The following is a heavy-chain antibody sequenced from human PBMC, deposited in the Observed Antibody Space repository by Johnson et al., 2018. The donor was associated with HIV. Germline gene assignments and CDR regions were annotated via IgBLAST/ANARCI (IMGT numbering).Heavy chain of an antibody. V-gene: IGHV3-11*01. Sequence: QVQLVESGGGLVQPGGSLRLSCAASGFTFSDYYMSWIRQAPGKGLEWVSYISSSGNTMYYADSVKGRFTISRDNAKNSLYLQMNSLRTEDTALYYCAKDKGVVILRGDAFDIWGQGTMVTVSS. CDR3: AKDKGVVILRGDAFDI. J-gene: IGHJ3*02. CDR1: GFTFSDYY. D-gene: IGHD2-21*01. CDR2: ISSSGNTM.